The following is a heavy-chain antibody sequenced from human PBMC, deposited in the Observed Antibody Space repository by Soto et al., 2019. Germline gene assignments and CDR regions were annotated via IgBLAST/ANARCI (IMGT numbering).Heavy chain of an antibody. CDR1: GGSISRSSYY. CDR2: IYYSGST. D-gene: IGHD3-10*01. Sequence: QLQLQESGPGLVKPSETLSLTCTVSGGSISRSSYYWGWIRQPPGKGLEWIGSIYYSGSTYYNPSLKSRVTISVDTSKNVFSLKLSSVTAADTAVYYCARLYYGSGSPYNYYYCMDVWGQGTTVTDSS. V-gene: IGHV4-39*01. J-gene: IGHJ6*02. CDR3: ARLYYGSGSPYNYYYCMDV.